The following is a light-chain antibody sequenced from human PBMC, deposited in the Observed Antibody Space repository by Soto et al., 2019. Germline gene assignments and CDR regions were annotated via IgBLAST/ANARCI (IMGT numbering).Light chain of an antibody. CDR3: QKYTNVPT. Sequence: DIQMTQSQSSLSESVGARVTITSRPSQGISNYLAWYQQIPGKVPKLLISAASTLQSGVPSRFSGSGSGTDFTLTISSLQPEDVATYYCQKYTNVPTFGGGTKVEIK. V-gene: IGKV1-27*01. CDR2: AAS. CDR1: QGISNY. J-gene: IGKJ4*01.